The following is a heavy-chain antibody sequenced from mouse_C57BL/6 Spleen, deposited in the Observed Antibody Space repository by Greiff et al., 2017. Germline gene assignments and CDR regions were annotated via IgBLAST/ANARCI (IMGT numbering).Heavy chain of an antibody. V-gene: IGHV3-6*01. D-gene: IGHD1-1*01. Sequence: VQLQQSGPGLVKPSQSLSLTCSVTGYSITSGYYWNWIRQFPGNKLEWMGYISYDGSNNYNPSLKNRISITRDTSKNQFFLKLNSVTTEDTATYYCASYYGSSGYFDVWGTGTTVTVSS. J-gene: IGHJ1*03. CDR2: ISYDGSN. CDR3: ASYYGSSGYFDV. CDR1: GYSITSGYY.